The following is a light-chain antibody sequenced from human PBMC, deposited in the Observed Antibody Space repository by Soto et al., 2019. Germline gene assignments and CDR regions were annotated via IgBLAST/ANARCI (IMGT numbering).Light chain of an antibody. CDR1: QSISTW. CDR3: QQYNTYPLT. Sequence: DIQMTQSPSTLSASVGDRVTITCRASQSISTWLAWYQQKAGKAPKLLIYKASSLEGGVPSRFSGSGSGTEFNITISSLQPDDFATYYCQQYNTYPLTFGGGTTVDLK. CDR2: KAS. J-gene: IGKJ4*01. V-gene: IGKV1-5*03.